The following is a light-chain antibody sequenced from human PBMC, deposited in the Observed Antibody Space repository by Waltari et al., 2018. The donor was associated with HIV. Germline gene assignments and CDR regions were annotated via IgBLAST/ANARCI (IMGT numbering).Light chain of an antibody. V-gene: IGLV3-21*02. CDR2: DDS. J-gene: IGLJ1*01. Sequence: SYVLTQPPSVSVAPGQTARITCGGNNIGRKSGPWYQKKPGQAPVLVVYDDSDRPSGIPERFSGSNSGNTAALAISRVEAGDEADYYCQVWDSSSDHPEDVFGPGTKVTVL. CDR3: QVWDSSSDHPEDV. CDR1: NIGRKS.